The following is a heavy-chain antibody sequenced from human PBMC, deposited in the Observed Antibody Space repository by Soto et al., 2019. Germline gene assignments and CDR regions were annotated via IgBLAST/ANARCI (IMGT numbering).Heavy chain of an antibody. V-gene: IGHV3-66*01. CDR2: IYSGGDT. CDR3: ARVYHDFWSGCFDY. D-gene: IGHD3-3*01. CDR1: GFTVSSNY. J-gene: IGHJ4*02. Sequence: EVQLVESGGGLVQPGGSLRLSCAASGFTVSSNYMSWVRQAPGKGLEWVSVIYSGGDTYYADSVKGRFTISRDNSKNTLYLQMNSLRAEDTAVYYCARVYHDFWSGCFDYWGQGTLVTVSS.